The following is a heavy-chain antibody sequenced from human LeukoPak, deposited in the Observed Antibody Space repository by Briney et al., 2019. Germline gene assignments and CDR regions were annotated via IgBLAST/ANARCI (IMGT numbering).Heavy chain of an antibody. CDR3: ARIPYYYGSGSYYNPRFDY. CDR2: INHSGST. CDR1: GGSFSGYY. Sequence: SETLSLTCAVSGGSFSGYYWSWIRQPPGKGLEWIGEINHSGSTNYNPSLKSRVTISVDTSKNQFSLKLSSVTAADTAVYYCARIPYYYGSGSYYNPRFDYWGQGTLVTVSS. D-gene: IGHD3-10*01. J-gene: IGHJ4*02. V-gene: IGHV4-34*01.